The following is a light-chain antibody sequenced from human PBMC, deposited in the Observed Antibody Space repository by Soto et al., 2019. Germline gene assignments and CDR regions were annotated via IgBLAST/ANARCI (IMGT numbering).Light chain of an antibody. J-gene: IGLJ1*01. CDR1: SSDVGGYKY. V-gene: IGLV2-14*03. CDR3: SSYTTSTTLGYV. Sequence: QSALTQPASVSGSPGQSITISCTGSSSDVGGYKYVTWYQHYPGKAPKLIIYDVSNRPSGISNRFSGSKSGNTASLTISGLQAVDEADYYCSSYTTSTTLGYVFGTGTKLTVL. CDR2: DVS.